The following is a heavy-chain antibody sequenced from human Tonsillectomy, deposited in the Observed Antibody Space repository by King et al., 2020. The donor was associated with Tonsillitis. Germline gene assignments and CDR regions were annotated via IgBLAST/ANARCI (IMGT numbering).Heavy chain of an antibody. CDR2: ISYDGSNK. Sequence: VQLVESGGDVVQPGTSLRLSCAASGFTFRRNGMHWVRQAPGKGLEWVALISYDGSNKYYADSVKGRFTISRDTSTNTLYLQMNSLRPEDTAVYYCETTGWMGEVSDDWGQGTLVTVSS. D-gene: IGHD3-16*01. CDR1: GFTFRRNG. V-gene: IGHV3-30*03. J-gene: IGHJ4*02. CDR3: ETTGWMGEVSDD.